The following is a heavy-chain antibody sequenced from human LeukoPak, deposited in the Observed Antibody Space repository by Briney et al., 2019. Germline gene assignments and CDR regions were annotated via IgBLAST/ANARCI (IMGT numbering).Heavy chain of an antibody. J-gene: IGHJ6*03. CDR2: IYYSGST. CDR3: ARCSVDTAMVNHYYYYYMDV. D-gene: IGHD5-18*01. Sequence: SETLSLTCTVSGDSISSYYWNWIRQPPGKGLEWIGYIYYSGSTNYNPSLKSRVTISVDTSKNQFSLKLSSVTAADTAVHYCARCSVDTAMVNHYYYYYMDVWGKGTTVTISS. V-gene: IGHV4-59*08. CDR1: GDSISSYY.